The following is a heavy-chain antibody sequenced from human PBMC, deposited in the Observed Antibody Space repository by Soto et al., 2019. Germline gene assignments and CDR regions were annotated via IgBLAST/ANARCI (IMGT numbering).Heavy chain of an antibody. Sequence: GASVKVSCKASGYPFSSYGITWVRQAPGQGLEWMGWTSAFYGNSTYSEKFQGRVSMTIDTSTSTAYMDLTRLKSDDTAVYYCARLVVAGRPLDYWGQGTLVTVSS. V-gene: IGHV1-18*04. CDR1: GYPFSSYG. CDR3: ARLVVAGRPLDY. CDR2: TSAFYGNS. J-gene: IGHJ4*02. D-gene: IGHD2-15*01.